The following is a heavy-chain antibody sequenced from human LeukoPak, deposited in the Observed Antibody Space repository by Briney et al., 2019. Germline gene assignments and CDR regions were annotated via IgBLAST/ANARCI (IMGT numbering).Heavy chain of an antibody. V-gene: IGHV3-7*01. CDR3: TRDRGWQQFDY. J-gene: IGHJ4*02. Sequence: PGGSLRLSCAASGFTFRSYWMSWVRQAPGKGLEWVANIKEDGSEKYYVDSVKGRFTISRDNAKNSLYLQMSSLRDDDTAVYYCTRDRGWQQFDYWGQGTLVTVSS. CDR1: GFTFRSYW. CDR2: IKEDGSEK. D-gene: IGHD5-24*01.